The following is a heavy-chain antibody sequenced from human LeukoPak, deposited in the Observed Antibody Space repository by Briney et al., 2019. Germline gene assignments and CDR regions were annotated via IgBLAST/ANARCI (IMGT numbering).Heavy chain of an antibody. CDR2: ISWNSGSI. D-gene: IGHD2-2*01. J-gene: IGHJ4*02. Sequence: GRSLRLSCAASGFTFDDYAMHWVRQALGKGLEWVSGISWNSGSIGCADSVKGRFTISRDNAKNSLYLQMNSLRAEDTALYYCAKSRYCSSTSCYLPQTDFDYWGQGTLVTVSS. CDR3: AKSRYCSSTSCYLPQTDFDY. V-gene: IGHV3-9*01. CDR1: GFTFDDYA.